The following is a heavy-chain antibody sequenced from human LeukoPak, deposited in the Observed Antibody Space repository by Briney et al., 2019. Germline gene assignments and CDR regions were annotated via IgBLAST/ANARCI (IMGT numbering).Heavy chain of an antibody. J-gene: IGHJ3*02. CDR2: INHSGST. CDR1: SGSTSTSNYY. Sequence: SETLSLTCTVSSGSTSTSNYYWGWVRQPPGKALEWIGEINHSGSTNYNPSLKSRVTISLDTSKSKFSLKVRYVTAADTAVYYCARGGYSYDDAFDIWGQGTMVTVSS. CDR3: ARGGYSYDDAFDI. D-gene: IGHD5-18*01. V-gene: IGHV4-39*07.